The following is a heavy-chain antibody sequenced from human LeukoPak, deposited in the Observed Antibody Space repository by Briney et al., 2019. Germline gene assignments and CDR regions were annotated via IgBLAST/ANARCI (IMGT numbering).Heavy chain of an antibody. CDR1: GFTFSGYS. V-gene: IGHV3-21*01. D-gene: IGHD1-20*01. CDR3: ARGDNWNDVADY. J-gene: IGHJ4*02. Sequence: KTGGSLRLSCAASGFTFSGYSMNWVRQAPGKGLEWVSSISSSSSYIYYADSVKGRFTISRDNAKNSLYLQMNSLRAEDTAVYYCARGDNWNDVADYWGQGNLVTVSS. CDR2: ISSSSSYI.